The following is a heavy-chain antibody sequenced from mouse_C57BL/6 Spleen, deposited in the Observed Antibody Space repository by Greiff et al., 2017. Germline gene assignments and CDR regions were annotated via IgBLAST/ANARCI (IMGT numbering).Heavy chain of an antibody. CDR2: ISSGSSTL. D-gene: IGHD2-4*01. Sequence: EVMLVESGGGLVKPGGSLKLSCAASGFTFSDYGMHWVRQAPEKGLEWVAYISSGSSTLYYADTVQGRFTISRDNAKNTLFLQMTSLRSEDTAMYYCARDYDYAYWYFDVWGTGTTVTVSS. CDR3: ARDYDYAYWYFDV. CDR1: GFTFSDYG. J-gene: IGHJ1*03. V-gene: IGHV5-17*01.